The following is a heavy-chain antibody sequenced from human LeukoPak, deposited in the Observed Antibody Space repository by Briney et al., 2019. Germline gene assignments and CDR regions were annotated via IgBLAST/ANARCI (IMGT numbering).Heavy chain of an antibody. D-gene: IGHD3-3*01. J-gene: IGHJ4*02. CDR2: ISAYNGNT. CDR3: ARAPLEWLLDFDY. Sequence: ASVKVSCKASGGTFSSYAISWVRQAPGQGLEWMGWISAYNGNTNYAQKLQGRVTMTTDTSTSTAYMELRSLRSDDTAVYYCARAPLEWLLDFDYWGQGTLVTVSS. CDR1: GGTFSSYA. V-gene: IGHV1-18*01.